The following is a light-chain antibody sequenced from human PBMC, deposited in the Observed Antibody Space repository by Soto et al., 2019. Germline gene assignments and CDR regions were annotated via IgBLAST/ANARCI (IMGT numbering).Light chain of an antibody. Sequence: DIQMTQAPSTLSASVGDRVTITCRASQSISYWLAWYQQKPGKAPKLLIYDASSLESGVPSRFSGSGSGTEFTLTISSLQPDDFAVYFCQQYAGSPRTFGQGTKVEI. CDR1: QSISYW. V-gene: IGKV1-5*01. CDR2: DAS. J-gene: IGKJ1*01. CDR3: QQYAGSPRT.